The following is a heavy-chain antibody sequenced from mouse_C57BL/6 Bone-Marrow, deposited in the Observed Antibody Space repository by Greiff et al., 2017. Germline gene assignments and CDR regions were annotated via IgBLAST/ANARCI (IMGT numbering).Heavy chain of an antibody. CDR2: IYPRSGNT. D-gene: IGHD2-1*01. V-gene: IGHV1-81*01. CDR1: GYTFTSYG. J-gene: IGHJ4*01. CDR3: AREGNYYSYYAMDY. Sequence: LVESGAELARPGASVKLSCKASGYTFTSYGISWVKQRTGQGLAWIGEIYPRSGNTYYNEKFKGKATLTADKSSSTAYMELRSLTSEDSAVYFCAREGNYYSYYAMDYWGQGTSVTVSS.